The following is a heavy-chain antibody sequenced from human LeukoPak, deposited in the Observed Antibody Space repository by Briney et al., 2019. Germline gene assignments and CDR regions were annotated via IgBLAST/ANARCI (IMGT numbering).Heavy chain of an antibody. V-gene: IGHV1-69*05. J-gene: IGHJ6*03. CDR3: ARVDRYHYYLDV. CDR1: GGTFSSYS. Sequence: SVKVSCKASGGTFSSYSITWVRQAPGQGLEWMGGIMPLFNTANYAQQFQGRVTITTDESTSTAYMELSSLRFEDTAMYYCARVDRYHYYLDVWGEGTTVTVSS. CDR2: IMPLFNTA.